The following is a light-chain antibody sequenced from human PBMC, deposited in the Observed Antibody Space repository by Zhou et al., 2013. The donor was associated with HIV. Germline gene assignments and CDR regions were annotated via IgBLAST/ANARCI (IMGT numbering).Light chain of an antibody. V-gene: IGKV3D-20*02. CDR1: QRVNSRY. Sequence: EPVLTQSPGTLSLSPGERATLSCRASQRVNSRYLAWYQLKLGQAPRLLIYGASSRATGIPDRFSGSGSGTDFTLTISRLEPEDFAVYYCQQRSDWPLTFGGGTRVEI. CDR3: QQRSDWPLT. J-gene: IGKJ4*01. CDR2: GAS.